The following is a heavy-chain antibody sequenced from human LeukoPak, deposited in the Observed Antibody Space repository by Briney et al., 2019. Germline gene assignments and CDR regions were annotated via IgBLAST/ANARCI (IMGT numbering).Heavy chain of an antibody. CDR1: GGSISSSSYY. CDR3: ARDDGPNVVVTATDAFDI. V-gene: IGHV4-39*07. Sequence: SETLSLTCTVSGGSISSSSYYWGWIRQPPGKGLEWIGSIYYSGSTYYNPSLKSRVTISVDTSKNQFSLKLSSVTAADTAVYYCARDDGPNVVVTATDAFDIWGQGTMVTVSS. D-gene: IGHD2-21*02. CDR2: IYYSGST. J-gene: IGHJ3*02.